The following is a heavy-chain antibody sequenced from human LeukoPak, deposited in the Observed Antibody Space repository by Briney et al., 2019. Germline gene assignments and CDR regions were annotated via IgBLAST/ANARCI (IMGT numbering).Heavy chain of an antibody. V-gene: IGHV4-31*03. CDR1: GASISTGGFY. D-gene: IGHD3-10*01. CDR3: ARDHSYYFGSQTSTLDV. J-gene: IGHJ6*02. CDR2: IYYTGSV. Sequence: TLSLTCTISGASISTGGFYWTWIRQPPGEGLEWIGYIYYTGSVDYNASLKSRLTISLDTPKNRFSLKLNSVTAADTAVYYCARDHSYYFGSQTSTLDVWGQGTAVTVSS.